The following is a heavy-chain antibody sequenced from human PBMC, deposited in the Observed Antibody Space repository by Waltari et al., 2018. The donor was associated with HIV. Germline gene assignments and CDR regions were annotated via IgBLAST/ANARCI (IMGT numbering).Heavy chain of an antibody. CDR1: GGSFSGYY. CDR2: SNHSGST. J-gene: IGHJ4*02. CDR3: ARGGEGVDY. D-gene: IGHD3-16*01. Sequence: QVQLQQWGAGLLKPSETLSLTCAVYGGSFSGYYWSWIRQPPGKGLEWVGESNHSGSTNYNPPLKRRVTISVDTAKNQVSLKLSSGTAADTAVYYCARGGEGVDYWGQGTLVTVSS. V-gene: IGHV4-34*01.